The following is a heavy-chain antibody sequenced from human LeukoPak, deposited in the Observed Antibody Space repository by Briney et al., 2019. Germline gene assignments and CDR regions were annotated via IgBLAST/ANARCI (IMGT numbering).Heavy chain of an antibody. CDR2: IIPILGTA. J-gene: IGHJ4*02. CDR3: ARDRELDY. V-gene: IGHV1-69*05. Sequence: GASVKVSCKASGGTFSSYAISWVRQAPGQGLEWMGRIIPILGTANYAQKFQGRVTITTDESTSTAYMELSSLRSEDTAVYYCARDRELDYWGQGTLVTVSS. D-gene: IGHD1-26*01. CDR1: GGTFSSYA.